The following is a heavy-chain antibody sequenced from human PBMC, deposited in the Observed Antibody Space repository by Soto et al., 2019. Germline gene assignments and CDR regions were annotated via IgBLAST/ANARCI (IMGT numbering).Heavy chain of an antibody. Sequence: SVKVSCKASGGTFSSYTISWVRQAPGQGLEWMGRIIPILGIANYAQKFQGRVTITADKSTSTAYMELSSLRSEDTAVYYCARAGELSSFDYWGQGTLVTVSS. CDR3: ARAGELSSFDY. J-gene: IGHJ4*02. D-gene: IGHD1-26*01. CDR1: GGTFSSYT. V-gene: IGHV1-69*02. CDR2: IIPILGIA.